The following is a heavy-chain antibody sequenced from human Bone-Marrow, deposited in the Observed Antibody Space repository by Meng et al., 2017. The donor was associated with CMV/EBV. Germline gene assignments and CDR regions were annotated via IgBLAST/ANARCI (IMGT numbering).Heavy chain of an antibody. V-gene: IGHV3-30-3*01. J-gene: IGHJ6*02. CDR1: GFTFSTYA. Sequence: GESLKISCAASGFTFSTYAMHWVRQAPGKRLEWVAVISYDGSNKYYADSVKGRFTISRDNSKNTLYLQMNSLRAEETAVYYCARVLGEYSGSWGPMDVWGQATTVTVSS. CDR2: ISYDGSNK. CDR3: ARVLGEYSGSWGPMDV. D-gene: IGHD1-26*01.